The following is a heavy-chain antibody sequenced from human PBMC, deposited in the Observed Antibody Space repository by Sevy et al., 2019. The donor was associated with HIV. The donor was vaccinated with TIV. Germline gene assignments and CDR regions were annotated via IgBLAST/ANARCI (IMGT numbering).Heavy chain of an antibody. D-gene: IGHD3-3*01. CDR3: ARDTRFLEWLAVLDYYYYGMDV. V-gene: IGHV1-69*13. CDR1: GGTFSSYA. Sequence: ASVKVSYKASGGTFSSYAISWVRQAPGQGLEWMGGLIPIVGTANYAQKFQGRVTITADESTSTAYMELSSLRSEDTAVYYCARDTRFLEWLAVLDYYYYGMDVWSQGTTVTVSS. J-gene: IGHJ6*02. CDR2: LIPIVGTA.